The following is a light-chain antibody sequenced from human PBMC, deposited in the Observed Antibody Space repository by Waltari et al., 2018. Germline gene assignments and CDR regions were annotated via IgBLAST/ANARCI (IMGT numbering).Light chain of an antibody. J-gene: IGKJ1*01. CDR1: RDIFTW. CDR2: KVS. CDR3: QQYYDYST. V-gene: IGKV1-5*03. Sequence: DIQMTQSPSTLSASVGDKVTITCRASRDIFTWLAWYQQRPGKVPSLLIYKVSNLQRGVPSRFTAGGSGTEFTLTINGLQPDDFATYYCQQYYDYSTFGQGTKVEMK.